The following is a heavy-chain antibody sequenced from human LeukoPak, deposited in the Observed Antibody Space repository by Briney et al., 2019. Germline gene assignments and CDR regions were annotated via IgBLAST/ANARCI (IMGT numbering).Heavy chain of an antibody. CDR2: IYANGNT. D-gene: IGHD1-14*01. CDR3: ARELEQAPGGVDY. Sequence: GGSLRLSCAVSGFTVSGNYITWVRQAPGKGLEWVSVIYANGNTYYADSMQGRLTISRDKSKNTVFLQMNSLRAKDTAMYYCARELEQAPGGVDYWGQGTLVTVSS. V-gene: IGHV3-53*01. J-gene: IGHJ4*02. CDR1: GFTVSGNY.